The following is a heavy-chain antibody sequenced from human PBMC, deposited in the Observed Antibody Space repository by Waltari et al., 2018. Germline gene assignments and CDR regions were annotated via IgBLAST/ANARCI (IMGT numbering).Heavy chain of an antibody. CDR3: SSHLYYVSGAAY. V-gene: IGHV3-21*02. CDR2: ISSGITYI. D-gene: IGHD3-22*01. J-gene: IGHJ4*02. Sequence: EVQLVESGGGLVKPGGSLRLSCAASGFTFSVYRMNWVRQAPGKGLEWVSSISSGITYIFYTASVKGRFTIARDNAKNTLYLQMNSLKTEDTAVYYCSSHLYYVSGAAYWGQGTLVTVSS. CDR1: GFTFSVYR.